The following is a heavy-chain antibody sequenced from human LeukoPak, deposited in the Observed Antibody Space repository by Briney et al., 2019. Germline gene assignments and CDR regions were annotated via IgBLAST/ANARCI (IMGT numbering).Heavy chain of an antibody. J-gene: IGHJ4*02. Sequence: PGRSLRLSCAASGFTFTSYGMHWVRQAPGKGLEWVAVIWYDGSHIFYADSVKSRFTISRDNSKNTVYLQMNSLRAEDTAVYYCLRDPSEAYWGQGTLVTVSS. CDR1: GFTFTSYG. CDR3: LRDPSEAY. CDR2: IWYDGSHI. V-gene: IGHV3-33*01.